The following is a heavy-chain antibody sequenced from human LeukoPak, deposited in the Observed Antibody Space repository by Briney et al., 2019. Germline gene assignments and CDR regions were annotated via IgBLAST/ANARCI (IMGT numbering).Heavy chain of an antibody. J-gene: IGHJ6*03. CDR2: INHSGST. D-gene: IGHD3-3*01. V-gene: IGHV4-34*01. Sequence: SETLSLTCAVYGGSFSGYYWSWIRQPPGQELEWIGEINHSGSTNYNPSLKSRVTISVDTSKNQFSLKLSSVTAADTAAYYCARGYYDFWISYYHYYMDVWGKGTTVTVSS. CDR3: ARGYYDFWISYYHYYMDV. CDR1: GGSFSGYY.